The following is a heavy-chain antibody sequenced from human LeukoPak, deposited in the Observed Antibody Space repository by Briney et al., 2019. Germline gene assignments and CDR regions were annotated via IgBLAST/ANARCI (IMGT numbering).Heavy chain of an antibody. CDR1: GYSLSELS. CDR2: FDPEDGKT. V-gene: IGHV1-24*01. CDR3: TTVRFEVDSSGYYHNYFDP. J-gene: IGHJ5*02. D-gene: IGHD3-22*01. Sequence: ASVKVSCKVSGYSLSELSMHWVRQAPGKGLEWMGGFDPEDGKTINAQKFQGRLTMAEDTSTDTAYMELSSLRSEDTAVYYCTTVRFEVDSSGYYHNYFDPWGQGTLVTVSS.